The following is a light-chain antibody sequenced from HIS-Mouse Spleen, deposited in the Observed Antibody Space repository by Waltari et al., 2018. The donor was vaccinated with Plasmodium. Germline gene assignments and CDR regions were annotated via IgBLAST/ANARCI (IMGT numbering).Light chain of an antibody. J-gene: IGLJ3*02. CDR2: EDS. Sequence: SYELKQPTSVSVSPGQTARITCPGDALPKKYAYWYQQKSGQAPVLVIYEDSKRPSGIPERFSGSSSGTMATLTISGAQVEDEADYYCYSTDSSGNHRVFGGGTKLTVL. CDR3: YSTDSSGNHRV. CDR1: ALPKKY. V-gene: IGLV3-10*01.